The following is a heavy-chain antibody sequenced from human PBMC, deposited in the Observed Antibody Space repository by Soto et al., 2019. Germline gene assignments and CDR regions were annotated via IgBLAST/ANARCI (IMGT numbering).Heavy chain of an antibody. D-gene: IGHD3-3*01. J-gene: IGHJ5*02. CDR1: GYTFTSYG. CDR2: ISAYNGNT. V-gene: IGHV1-18*04. CDR3: ARALRFLNP. Sequence: ASVKFSCKASGYTFTSYGISWVRQAPGQGLECMGWISAYNGNTNYAQKLQGRVTMTTXTXXSXXXMELXXLRXDDTAVYYCARALRFLNPWGRGTLVTVSS.